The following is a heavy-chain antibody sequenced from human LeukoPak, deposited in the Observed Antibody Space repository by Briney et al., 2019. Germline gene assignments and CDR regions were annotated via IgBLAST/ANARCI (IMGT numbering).Heavy chain of an antibody. J-gene: IGHJ4*02. V-gene: IGHV1-2*06. CDR1: GYIFTGYY. Sequence: ASVKVSCKASGYIFTGYYMHWVRQAPGQGLEWMGRINPNSGGTNYAQKFRGRVTMTRDTSISTAYMELSRLRSDDTAVYYCARGSGRYSSSGTLDYWGQGTLVTVSS. CDR2: INPNSGGT. CDR3: ARGSGRYSSSGTLDY. D-gene: IGHD6-6*01.